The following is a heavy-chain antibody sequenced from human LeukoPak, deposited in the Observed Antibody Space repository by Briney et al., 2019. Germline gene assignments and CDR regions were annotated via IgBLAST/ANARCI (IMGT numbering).Heavy chain of an antibody. V-gene: IGHV3-30*18. J-gene: IGHJ4*02. D-gene: IGHD6-13*01. Sequence: PGGSLRLSCAASGFTFSSYGMHWVRQAPGKGLEWVAVTSYDGSSTYYADSVKGRFTISRDNSKNTLFLQMNSLRAEDTAVYYCAKEYSNKWVNFDYWGQGTLVTVSS. CDR3: AKEYSNKWVNFDY. CDR1: GFTFSSYG. CDR2: TSYDGSST.